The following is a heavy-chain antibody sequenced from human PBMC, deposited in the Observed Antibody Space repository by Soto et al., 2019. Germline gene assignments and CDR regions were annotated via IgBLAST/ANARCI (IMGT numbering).Heavy chain of an antibody. CDR3: ARRSSGWYFDY. J-gene: IGHJ4*02. CDR1: GFTFSSYA. V-gene: IGHV3-23*01. CDR2: ISGSGGST. Sequence: EVQLLESGGGLVQPGGSLRLSCAASGFTFSSYAMSWVRQAPGKGLEWVSAISGSGGSTYYADSLKGRFTISRDNSTNTLYLQMNSLRAEDTAVYYCARRSSGWYFDYWGQGTLVTVSS. D-gene: IGHD6-19*01.